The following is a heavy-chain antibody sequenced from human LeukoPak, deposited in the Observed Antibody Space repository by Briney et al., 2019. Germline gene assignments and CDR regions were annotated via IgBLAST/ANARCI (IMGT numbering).Heavy chain of an antibody. CDR1: GYTFTSYG. CDR2: ISAYNGNT. CDR3: AREERCGGDCYPLDY. J-gene: IGHJ4*02. Sequence: GASVKVSCKASGYTFTSYGISWVRQAPGQGLEWMGWISAYNGNTNYAQKFQGRVTMTRDTSTSTVYMELSSLRSEDTAVYYCAREERCGGDCYPLDYWGQGTLVTVSS. V-gene: IGHV1-18*01. D-gene: IGHD2-21*02.